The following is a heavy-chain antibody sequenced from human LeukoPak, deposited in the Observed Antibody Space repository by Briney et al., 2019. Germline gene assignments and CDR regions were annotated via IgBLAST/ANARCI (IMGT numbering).Heavy chain of an antibody. J-gene: IGHJ4*02. CDR3: ARDGGLERPFDY. Sequence: PGGSLRLSCAASGFTFSSYEMNWVRQAPGKGLEWVLYISSSGSTIYYADSVKGRFTISRDNAKNSLYLQMNSLRAEDTAVYYCARDGGLERPFDYWGQGTLVTVSS. CDR2: ISSSGSTI. CDR1: GFTFSSYE. V-gene: IGHV3-48*03. D-gene: IGHD1-1*01.